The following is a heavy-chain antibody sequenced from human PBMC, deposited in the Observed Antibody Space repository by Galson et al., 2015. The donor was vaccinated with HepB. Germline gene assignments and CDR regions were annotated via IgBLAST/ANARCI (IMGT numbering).Heavy chain of an antibody. CDR1: GFTFSSYG. J-gene: IGHJ6*02. V-gene: IGHV3-33*01. CDR2: IWYDGSNK. Sequence: SLRLSCAASGFTFSSYGMQWVRQAPGKGLEWVAVIWYDGSNKYYADSVKGRFTISRDNSKNTVYLQMNSLRAEDTAVYHCARDVLGRWEVFRYNYYGSDVWGQGTTVTVSS. CDR3: ARDVLGRWEVFRYNYYGSDV. D-gene: IGHD1-26*01.